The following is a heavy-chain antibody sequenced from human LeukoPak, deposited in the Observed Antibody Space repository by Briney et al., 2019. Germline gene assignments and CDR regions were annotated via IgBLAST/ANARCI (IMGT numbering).Heavy chain of an antibody. Sequence: PSETLSLTCAVYAGSFNGYYWSWLRQPPGKGREGFREINHSGSTNYDPWPKSRVTTSVDTSKNQFSLKLSSVTAAATAVYYCAGGAGSYYFDYRGQGALVTASS. D-gene: IGHD6-13*01. CDR3: AGGAGSYYFDY. CDR1: AGSFNGYY. V-gene: IGHV4-34*01. J-gene: IGHJ4*02. CDR2: INHSGST.